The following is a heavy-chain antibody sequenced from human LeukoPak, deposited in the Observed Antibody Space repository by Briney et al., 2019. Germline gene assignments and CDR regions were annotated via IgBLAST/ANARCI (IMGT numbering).Heavy chain of an antibody. Sequence: ASVKVSCKASGYTFTRYDINWVRQATGQGREWMGWMNPNSGNTGYAQKFQGRVTMTRNTSISTAYMELSSLRSEDTAVYYCARGVDIVATDQYWGQGTLVTVSS. J-gene: IGHJ4*02. V-gene: IGHV1-8*01. CDR2: MNPNSGNT. CDR3: ARGVDIVATDQY. CDR1: GYTFTRYD. D-gene: IGHD5-12*01.